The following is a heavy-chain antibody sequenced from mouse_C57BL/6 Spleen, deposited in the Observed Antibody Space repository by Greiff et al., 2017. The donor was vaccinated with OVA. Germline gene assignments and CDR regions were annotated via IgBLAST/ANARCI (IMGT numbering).Heavy chain of an antibody. J-gene: IGHJ3*01. Sequence: EVQLVESGGGLVKPGGSLKLSCAASGFTFSSYTMSWVRQTPEKRRGWVATISGGGGNTYYPDSVKGRFTISRDNAKNTLYLQMSSLRSEDTALYYCARNNGNSPWFAYWGQGTLVTVSA. D-gene: IGHD2-1*01. V-gene: IGHV5-9*01. CDR3: ARNNGNSPWFAY. CDR2: ISGGGGNT. CDR1: GFTFSSYT.